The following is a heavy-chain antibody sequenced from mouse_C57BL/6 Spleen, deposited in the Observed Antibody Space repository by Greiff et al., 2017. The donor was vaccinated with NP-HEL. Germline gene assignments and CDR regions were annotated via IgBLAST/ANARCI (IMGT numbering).Heavy chain of an antibody. CDR1: GYSITSGYY. CDR2: ISYDGSN. V-gene: IGHV3-6*01. CDR3: ATPEGDY. J-gene: IGHJ2*01. Sequence: EVKLQESGPGLVKPSQSLSLTCSVTGYSITSGYYWNWIRQFPGNKLEWMGYISYDGSNNYNPSLKNRISITRDTSKNQFFLKLNSVTTEDTATYYCATPEGDYWGQGTTLTVSS.